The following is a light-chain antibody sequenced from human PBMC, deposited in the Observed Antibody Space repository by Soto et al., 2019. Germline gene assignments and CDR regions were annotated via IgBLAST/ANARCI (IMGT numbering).Light chain of an antibody. CDR1: SSNIGAGYD. CDR3: HSYDSSLTGSGV. Sequence: QSVMTQPPSLSGVPGQRVTISCTGSSSNIGAGYDVHWYQQLPGRPPKLLIYANNVRPSGVPDRFSGSRSGTSASLAITRLQVEDEAVYYCHSYDSSLTGSGVFGGGTKLTVL. V-gene: IGLV1-40*01. CDR2: ANN. J-gene: IGLJ2*01.